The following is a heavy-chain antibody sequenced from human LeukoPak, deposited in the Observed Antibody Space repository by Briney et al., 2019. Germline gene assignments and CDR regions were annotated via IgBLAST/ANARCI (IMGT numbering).Heavy chain of an antibody. CDR3: ARVWSGDYTFDY. D-gene: IGHD4-17*01. Sequence: PGGSLRLSCAASGLTFDDYGMSWVRQAPGKGLEWVSGINWNGGSTGYADSVKGRFTISRDNAKNSLYLQMNSLRAEDTALYYCARVWSGDYTFDYWGQGTLVTVSS. J-gene: IGHJ4*02. V-gene: IGHV3-20*04. CDR2: INWNGGST. CDR1: GLTFDDYG.